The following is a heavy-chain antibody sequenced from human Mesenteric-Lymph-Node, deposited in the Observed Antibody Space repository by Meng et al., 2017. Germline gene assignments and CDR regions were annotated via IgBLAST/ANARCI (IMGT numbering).Heavy chain of an antibody. J-gene: IGHJ4*02. CDR1: GYTFTSYY. V-gene: IGHV1-46*01. CDR2: INPSGGST. Sequence: ASVKVSCKASGYTFTSYYMHWVRQAPGQGLEWMGIINPSGGSTSYAQKFQGRVTMTRDTSTSTVYMELSSLRSEDTAVYYCARAGIVVVVAAKPFDYWGQGPLVTVFS. CDR3: ARAGIVVVVAAKPFDY. D-gene: IGHD2-15*01.